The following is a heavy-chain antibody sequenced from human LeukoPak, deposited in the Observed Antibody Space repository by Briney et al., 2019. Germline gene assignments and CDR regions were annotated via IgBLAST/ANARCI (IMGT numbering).Heavy chain of an antibody. CDR1: GFTFSSYW. V-gene: IGHV3-7*03. D-gene: IGHD6-13*01. CDR2: IKQDGSEK. CDR3: ARDSPFIAAAGTGFDY. Sequence: GGSLRLSCAASGFTFSSYWMSWVRQAPGKRLEWVANIKQDGSEKYYVDSVKGRFTISRDNAKNSLYLQMNSLRAEDTAMYYCARDSPFIAAAGTGFDYWGQGTLVTVSS. J-gene: IGHJ4*02.